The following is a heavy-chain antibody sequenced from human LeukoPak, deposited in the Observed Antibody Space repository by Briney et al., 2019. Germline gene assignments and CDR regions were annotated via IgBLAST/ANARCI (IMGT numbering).Heavy chain of an antibody. J-gene: IGHJ6*04. Sequence: KPSETLSLTCAVYGGPFSGYYWSWIRQPPGKGLEWIGEINHSGSTNYNPSLKSRVTISVDTSKNQFSLKLSSVTAADTAVYYCARVSVDIVVVVAATTYYYGMDVWGKGTTVTVSS. V-gene: IGHV4-34*01. CDR1: GGPFSGYY. CDR2: INHSGST. D-gene: IGHD2-15*01. CDR3: ARVSVDIVVVVAATTYYYGMDV.